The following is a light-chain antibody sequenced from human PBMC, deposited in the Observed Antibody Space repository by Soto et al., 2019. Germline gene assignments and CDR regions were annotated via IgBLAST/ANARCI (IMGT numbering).Light chain of an antibody. CDR2: AAS. CDR3: QQYNNWPLT. V-gene: IGKV1D-16*01. Sequence: ASQGISSWLAWYQQKPGKAPKLLIYAASSLQSGVPSRFSGSGSGTEFTLTISNLQSEDFAVYYCQQYNNWPLTFGQGTKVDIK. J-gene: IGKJ1*01. CDR1: QGISSW.